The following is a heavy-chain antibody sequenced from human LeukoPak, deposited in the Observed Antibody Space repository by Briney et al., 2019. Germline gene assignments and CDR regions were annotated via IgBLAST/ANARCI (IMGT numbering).Heavy chain of an antibody. V-gene: IGHV3-30*02. CDR2: IQDDESNK. CDR3: AKQMVERPHYYYMDV. Sequence: GGSLRLSCAASGFIFSSFGMHWVRQAPGKGLEWVAFIQDDESNKFYADSVKGRFTISRDNSKNALFLQMNSLRPEDTALYYCAKQMVERPHYYYMDVWGKGTTVTVSS. CDR1: GFIFSSFG. D-gene: IGHD2-15*01. J-gene: IGHJ6*03.